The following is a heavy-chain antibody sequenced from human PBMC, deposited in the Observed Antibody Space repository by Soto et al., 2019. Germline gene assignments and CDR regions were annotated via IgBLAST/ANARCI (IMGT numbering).Heavy chain of an antibody. V-gene: IGHV1-24*01. CDR3: ATVVRWSGYYTYGWFDP. CDR2: FDPEDGET. CDR1: GYTLTELS. J-gene: IGHJ5*02. Sequence: GASVKVSCKVSGYTLTELSMHWVRQAPGKGLEWMGGFDPEDGETIYAQKFQGRVTMTEDTSTDTAYMELSSLRSEDTAVYYCATVVRWSGYYTYGWFDPWGQGTLVTVSS. D-gene: IGHD3-3*01.